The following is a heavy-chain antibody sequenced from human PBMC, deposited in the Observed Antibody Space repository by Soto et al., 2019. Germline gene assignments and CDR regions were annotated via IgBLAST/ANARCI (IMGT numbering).Heavy chain of an antibody. V-gene: IGHV1-2*04. CDR3: ARDHPYCSGGSCYPTFDY. Sequence: ASVKVSCKASGYTFTGYYMHWVRQAPGQGLEWMGWINPNSGGTNYAQKFQGWVTMTRDTSISTAYMELSRLRSDDTAVYYCARDHPYCSGGSCYPTFDYWGQGTLVTVSS. J-gene: IGHJ4*02. D-gene: IGHD2-15*01. CDR2: INPNSGGT. CDR1: GYTFTGYY.